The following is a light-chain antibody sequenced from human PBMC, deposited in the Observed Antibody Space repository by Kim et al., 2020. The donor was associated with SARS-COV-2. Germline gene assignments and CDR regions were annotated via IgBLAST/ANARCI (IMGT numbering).Light chain of an antibody. V-gene: IGKV1-13*02. Sequence: AVCLTQSPSSLPASIGDRVTVTCRASQDINSALAWYQQRPGRSPTLLIYDASTLQGGVPSRFSGRGSGTDFTLTIDNVQPEDFGTYFCQQFHTYPVTFGQGTRLEIK. CDR2: DAS. J-gene: IGKJ5*01. CDR1: QDINSA. CDR3: QQFHTYPVT.